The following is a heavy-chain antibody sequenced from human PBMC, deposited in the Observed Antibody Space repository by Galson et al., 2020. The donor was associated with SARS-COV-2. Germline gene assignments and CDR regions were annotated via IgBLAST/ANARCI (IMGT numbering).Heavy chain of an antibody. J-gene: IGHJ6*02. V-gene: IGHV3-48*03. CDR2: IATSGDMI. CDR3: ARRSTMSYYAMDV. Sequence: GESLKISCTASGFTFSIYEMNWVRQAPGKGLEWLSYIATSGDMIYYADSVKGRFTVSRDNTQNSLSLQMNSLRAEDTAVYYCARRSTMSYYAMDVWGPGTTVTVSS. CDR1: GFTFSIYE. D-gene: IGHD5-12*01.